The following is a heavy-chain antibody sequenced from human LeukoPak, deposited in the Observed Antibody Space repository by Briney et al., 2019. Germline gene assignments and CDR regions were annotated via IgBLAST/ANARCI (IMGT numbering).Heavy chain of an antibody. D-gene: IGHD4-23*01. V-gene: IGHV1-8*01. J-gene: IGHJ4*02. CDR2: MNPNSGNT. CDR1: GYTFTSYD. Sequence: ASVKVSCKASGYTFTSYDINSVGQATGQGVEGMGWMNPNSGNTGYAQKFQGRVTMTRNTSISTAYMELSSLRSEDTAVYYCARSSYGGLIDYWGQGTLVTVSS. CDR3: ARSSYGGLIDY.